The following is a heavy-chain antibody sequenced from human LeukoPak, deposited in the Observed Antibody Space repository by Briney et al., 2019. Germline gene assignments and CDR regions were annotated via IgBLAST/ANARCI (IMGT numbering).Heavy chain of an antibody. Sequence: SETLSLTCTVSGGSISSYYWSWIRQPAGKGLEWIGRIYTSGSTNYNPSLKSRVTISVDTSKNQFSLKLSSVTAADTAVYYCAGSSDTTMALSFDYWGQGTLVTVSS. CDR2: IYTSGST. CDR1: GGSISSYY. CDR3: AGSSDTTMALSFDY. D-gene: IGHD5-18*01. V-gene: IGHV4-4*07. J-gene: IGHJ4*02.